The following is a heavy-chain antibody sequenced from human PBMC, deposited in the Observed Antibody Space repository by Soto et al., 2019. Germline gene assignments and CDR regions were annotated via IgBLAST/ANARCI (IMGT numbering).Heavy chain of an antibody. CDR2: ISSSSRNI. CDR3: ARVVAGDSSGWYDYYYGMDV. V-gene: IGHV3-21*01. D-gene: IGHD6-19*01. CDR1: GFTFCSYC. Sequence: VGSMRVACAVSGFTFCSYCTNWVSQAHGKGLEWVSYISSSSRNIYYADSVKGRFTISRDNAKNSLYLQMNSLRAEDTAVYYCARVVAGDSSGWYDYYYGMDVWGQGTTVTVSS. J-gene: IGHJ6*02.